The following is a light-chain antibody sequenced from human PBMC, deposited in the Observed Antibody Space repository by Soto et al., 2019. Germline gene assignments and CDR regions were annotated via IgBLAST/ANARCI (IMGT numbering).Light chain of an antibody. CDR3: TSSTTGSLYV. CDR1: SSDVGGYNY. CDR2: KVT. V-gene: IGLV2-14*01. Sequence: QAVVTQPRSVSGSPGQSVTISCTGTSSDVGGYNYVSWYQQFPGNVPRLLIYKVTNRPSGVSYRFSGSKSGNTASLTISGLQAEDEADYFCTSSTTGSLYVFGTGTKLTVL. J-gene: IGLJ1*01.